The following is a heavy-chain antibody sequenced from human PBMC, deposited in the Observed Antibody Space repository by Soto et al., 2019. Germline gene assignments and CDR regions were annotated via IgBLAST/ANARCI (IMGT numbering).Heavy chain of an antibody. J-gene: IGHJ4*02. CDR2: LTSGDPP. V-gene: IGHV3-23*01. CDR3: ARTDKFNSQTPGWANRFDY. Sequence: ESGGGFVQPGGSLRLFCEASGFTFRNYAMTWVRQVPGKGLEWVSTLTSGDPPHYVDTVKGRFTISRDNSKSTLYLQMNSLRAEDTATYYCARTDKFNSQTPGWANRFDYWGQGTLVTVSS. CDR1: GFTFRNYA. D-gene: IGHD6-19*01.